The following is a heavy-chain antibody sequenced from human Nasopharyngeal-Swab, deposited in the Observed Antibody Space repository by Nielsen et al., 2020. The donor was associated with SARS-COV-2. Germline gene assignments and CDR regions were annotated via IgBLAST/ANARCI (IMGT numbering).Heavy chain of an antibody. CDR1: VGSFSAYY. D-gene: IGHD2-2*01. CDR2: VDHTGRT. J-gene: IGHJ6*02. V-gene: IGHV4-34*01. CDR3: ARGGYQLLLRSYYYGMDV. Sequence: ETLSLTCAVHVGSFSAYYWSWVRQPPGKGLEWIGEVDHTGRTNNNPSLQSRVTMSVDTSKNQFSLTLSSVTAADTAVYYCARGGYQLLLRSYYYGMDVWSQGTTVTVSS.